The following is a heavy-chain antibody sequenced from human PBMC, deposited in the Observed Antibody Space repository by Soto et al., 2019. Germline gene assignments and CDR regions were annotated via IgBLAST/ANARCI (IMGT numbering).Heavy chain of an antibody. D-gene: IGHD4-17*01. V-gene: IGHV4-4*02. CDR3: ARVSRDPDYFDP. J-gene: IGHJ5*02. CDR2: IYHSGGT. Sequence: SETLSLTCAVSGGAISSGYWWSWVRQPPGKGLEWIGEIYHSGGTNYSPSLKSRLTMSVGKSKKQLSLKLSSVTAADTAVYYCARVSRDPDYFDPWGQGTLVTVSS. CDR1: GGAISSGYW.